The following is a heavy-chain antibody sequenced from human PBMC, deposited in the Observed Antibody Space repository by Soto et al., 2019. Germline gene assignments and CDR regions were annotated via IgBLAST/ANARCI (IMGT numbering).Heavy chain of an antibody. D-gene: IGHD3-3*01. J-gene: IGHJ6*02. CDR1: GYTFTSYD. CDR2: MNPNSGNT. Sequence: QVQLVQSGAEVKKPGASVKVSCKASGYTFTSYDINWVRQATGQGLEWMGWMNPNSGNTGYAQKFQGRVTMTRNTAISTGNMELGSMRSEYTAVDYCACLGLGEYDFSIGYRYYYYGMDVWGQGTTVTVSS. V-gene: IGHV1-8*01. CDR3: ACLGLGEYDFSIGYRYYYYGMDV.